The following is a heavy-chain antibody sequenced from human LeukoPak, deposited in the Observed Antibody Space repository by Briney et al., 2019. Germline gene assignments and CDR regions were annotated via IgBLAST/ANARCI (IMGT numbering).Heavy chain of an antibody. V-gene: IGHV4-34*01. J-gene: IGHJ6*03. Sequence: SETLSLTCAVYGGSFSGYYWSWIRQPPGKGLEWIGEINHSGSTNYNPSLKSRVTISVDTSKNQFSLKLSSVAAADTAVYYCARVLGGSGSYWGTYYYYYMDVWGKGTTVTVSS. CDR1: GGSFSGYY. D-gene: IGHD3-10*01. CDR3: ARVLGGSGSYWGTYYYYYMDV. CDR2: INHSGST.